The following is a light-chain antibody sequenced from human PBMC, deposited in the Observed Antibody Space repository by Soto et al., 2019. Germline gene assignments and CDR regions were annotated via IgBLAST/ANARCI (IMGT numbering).Light chain of an antibody. CDR3: SSYAGSSTYVV. CDR1: SSDVGSYNL. Sequence: QSALTQPASVSGSPGQSITISCTGTSSDVGSYNLVSWYQQHPGKAPKLIIYEGSKRPSGISNRFSGSKSGNTASLTISGLQAEDEADYYCSSYAGSSTYVVFGGGTKLTVL. CDR2: EGS. V-gene: IGLV2-23*01. J-gene: IGLJ2*01.